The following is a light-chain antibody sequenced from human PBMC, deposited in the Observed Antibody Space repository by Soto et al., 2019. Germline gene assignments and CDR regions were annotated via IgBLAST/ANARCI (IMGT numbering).Light chain of an antibody. V-gene: IGLV2-14*01. CDR3: SSYTTSNTVV. CDR2: DVT. CDR1: SSDVGAYNF. Sequence: QSALTQPASVSGSPGQTITISCTGTSSDVGAYNFVSWYHQHPGKAPKLVIYDVTNRPSGVSNRFSGSKSGNTASLTISGLQAEDEADYHCSSYTTSNTVVFGGGTKLTVL. J-gene: IGLJ2*01.